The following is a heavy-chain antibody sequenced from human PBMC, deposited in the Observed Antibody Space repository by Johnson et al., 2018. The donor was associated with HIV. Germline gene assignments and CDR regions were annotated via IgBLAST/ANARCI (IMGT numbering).Heavy chain of an antibody. D-gene: IGHD3-10*01. J-gene: IGHJ3*02. V-gene: IGHV3-30-3*01. CDR1: GFTFSSYA. CDR3: ARTLWFRELLGAFDI. Sequence: QVQLVESEGGVVQPGRSLRLSSAASGFTFSSYAMHWVRQAPGKGLEWVAVISYTGGSIDYAGSVKGRFTVSRDNYEKIVYLQMNSLRAEDTAVYYCARTLWFRELLGAFDIWGQGTMVTVSS. CDR2: ISYTGGSI.